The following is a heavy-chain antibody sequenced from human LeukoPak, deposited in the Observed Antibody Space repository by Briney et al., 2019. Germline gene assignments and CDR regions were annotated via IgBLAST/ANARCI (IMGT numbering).Heavy chain of an antibody. CDR3: ARDNSPIPETFVYRDPYDFYFDY. V-gene: IGHV1-46*01. CDR2: INPSDGAT. Sequence: ASVKVSCKASGYTFTMYYIHWVRQAPGQGLEWMGMINPSDGATTYAQRFQGRVTMTRDMSTTTVYMDQRSLRSEDTAVYYCARDNSPIPETFVYRDPYDFYFDYWGQGTLVTVSS. J-gene: IGHJ4*02. D-gene: IGHD4-23*01. CDR1: GYTFTMYY.